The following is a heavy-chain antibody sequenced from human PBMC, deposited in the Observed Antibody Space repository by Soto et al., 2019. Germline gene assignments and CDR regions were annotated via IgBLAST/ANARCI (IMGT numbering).Heavy chain of an antibody. J-gene: IGHJ3*02. D-gene: IGHD2-2*01. Sequence: EVQLLESGGGLVQPGGSLRLSCAASGFTFSSYAMSWVRQAPGKGLQWVSAISGGGGSTYYADSVKGRFTISRDNSKNTLYLQMNSLRAEDTAVYYCASRAAEESGCSSPSCFLIAFDIWGRGTMVTVSS. CDR2: ISGGGGST. CDR1: GFTFSSYA. CDR3: ASRAAEESGCSSPSCFLIAFDI. V-gene: IGHV3-23*01.